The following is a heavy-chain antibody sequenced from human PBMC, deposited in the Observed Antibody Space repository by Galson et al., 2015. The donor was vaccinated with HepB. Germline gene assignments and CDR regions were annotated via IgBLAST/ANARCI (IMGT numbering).Heavy chain of an antibody. D-gene: IGHD1-1*01. Sequence: TLSLTCTVSGDSINTFSYFWSWIRQHPGQGLEWIGYIHSSGNPYYNPSLKSRITLSIDTSKNQFSLELSSVTAADTAVYFCARRGTYYFDYWGQGILVTASS. CDR1: GDSINTFSYF. CDR3: ARRGTYYFDY. V-gene: IGHV4-31*03. J-gene: IGHJ4*02. CDR2: IHSSGNP.